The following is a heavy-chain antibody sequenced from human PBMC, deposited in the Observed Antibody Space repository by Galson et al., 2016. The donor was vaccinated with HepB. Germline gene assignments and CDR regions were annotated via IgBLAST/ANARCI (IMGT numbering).Heavy chain of an antibody. Sequence: LRLSCAASGFTFSSHAMSWVRQAPGKGLEWIGEINHSGNTNYNPSLKSRVTISVDTSKNQFSLKLSSVTAADTAVYYCARGGRPRIWGQGTMVTVSS. D-gene: IGHD3-10*01. CDR1: GFTFSSHA. J-gene: IGHJ3*02. CDR3: ARGGRPRI. CDR2: INHSGNT. V-gene: IGHV4-34*01.